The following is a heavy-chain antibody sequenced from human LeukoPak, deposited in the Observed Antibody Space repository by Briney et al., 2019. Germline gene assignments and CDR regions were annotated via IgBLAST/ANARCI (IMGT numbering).Heavy chain of an antibody. Sequence: SETLSLTCTVSGGSISSSSYYWGWIRQPPGKGLEWIGSVYYSGSTYYNPSLKSRVTISVDTSKNQFSLKLSSVTAADTAVYYCANTLPYDSSGYYDYWGQGTLVTVSS. CDR2: VYYSGST. CDR1: GGSISSSSYY. CDR3: ANTLPYDSSGYYDY. D-gene: IGHD3-22*01. V-gene: IGHV4-39*01. J-gene: IGHJ4*02.